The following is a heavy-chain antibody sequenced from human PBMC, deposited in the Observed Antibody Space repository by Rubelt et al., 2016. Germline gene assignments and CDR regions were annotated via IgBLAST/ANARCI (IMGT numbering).Heavy chain of an antibody. Sequence: QVQLVQSGAEVKKPGASVKVSCKASGYTFTSYAMHWVRQAPGQRLEWMGWINAGNGNTKYSQKFQGRVTITRETSASTAYMELSSLRSEDTAVYYCAGAQRIRLLMVYAPTFDYWGQGTLVTVSS. V-gene: IGHV1-3*01. D-gene: IGHD2-8*01. J-gene: IGHJ4*02. CDR3: AGAQRIRLLMVYAPTFDY. CDR2: INAGNGNT. CDR1: GYTFTSYA.